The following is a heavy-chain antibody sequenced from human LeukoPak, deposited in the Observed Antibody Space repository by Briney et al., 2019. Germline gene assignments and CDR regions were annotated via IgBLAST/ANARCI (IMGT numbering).Heavy chain of an antibody. J-gene: IGHJ6*02. CDR1: GFTFSSYA. CDR2: ISGSGGST. CDR3: AKARLVGNYYYGMDV. D-gene: IGHD3-16*01. V-gene: IGHV3-23*01. Sequence: GGSLRLSCAASGFTFSSYAMSWVRQAPGKGLEWVSAISGSGGSTYYADSVKGRFTISRDNSKNTLYLQMNSLRAEDTAVYYCAKARLVGNYYYGMDVWGQGTTVTVSS.